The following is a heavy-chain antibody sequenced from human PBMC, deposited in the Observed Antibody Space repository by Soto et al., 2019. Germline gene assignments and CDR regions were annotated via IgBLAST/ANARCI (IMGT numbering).Heavy chain of an antibody. CDR2: IYWNGGST. V-gene: IGHV3-20*01. Sequence: LTCAASGFTFDDYGMSWVRQAPGKGLEWVSGIYWNGGSTGYADSVKGRFTISRDNAKNSLYLQMNSLRAEDTALYHCARGRYSSSSYYYYYYMDVWGKGTTVTVSS. CDR1: GFTFDDYG. D-gene: IGHD6-6*01. J-gene: IGHJ6*03. CDR3: ARGRYSSSSYYYYYYMDV.